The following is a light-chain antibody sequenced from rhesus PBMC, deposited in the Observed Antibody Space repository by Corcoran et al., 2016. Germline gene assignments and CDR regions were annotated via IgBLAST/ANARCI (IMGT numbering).Light chain of an antibody. CDR2: AAS. CDR1: QGISRW. CDR3: QQDDERPYR. V-gene: IGKV1-19*01. J-gene: IGKJ2*01. Sequence: DIQMTQSPSSLSASVGDKVTITCHASQGISRWLAWYQQKPEKAPKPLIYAASSLQSGVPSMFSGSRAWTDDTLTISSLQPEDCATYYCQQDDERPYRFGQGTKVEIK.